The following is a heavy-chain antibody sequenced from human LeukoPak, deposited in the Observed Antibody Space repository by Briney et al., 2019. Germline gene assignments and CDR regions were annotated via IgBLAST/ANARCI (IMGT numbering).Heavy chain of an antibody. D-gene: IGHD3-3*01. CDR2: ISGSGGST. J-gene: IGHJ4*02. V-gene: IGHV3-23*01. CDR1: GFTFSSYA. Sequence: PGGSLRLSCAASGFTFSSYAMSWVRQAPGKGLEWVSAISGSGGSTYYADSVKGRFTISRDNSKNTLYLQMNSLRAEDTAVYYCASGKDYDFWSSFDYWGQGTLVTVSS. CDR3: ASGKDYDFWSSFDY.